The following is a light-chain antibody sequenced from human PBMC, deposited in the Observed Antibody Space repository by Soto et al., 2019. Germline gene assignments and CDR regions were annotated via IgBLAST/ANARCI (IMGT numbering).Light chain of an antibody. Sequence: EIVLTQSPGTLSLSPGERATLSCRASQSVSSNYLAWYQQKPGQAPGLLVYSASTRATGVPDRFSGSGSGTDFTLTISRLEPEDFAVDYCQQFGNSVYTVGRGTNLEMK. CDR3: QQFGNSVYT. CDR2: SAS. V-gene: IGKV3-20*01. J-gene: IGKJ2*01. CDR1: QSVSSNY.